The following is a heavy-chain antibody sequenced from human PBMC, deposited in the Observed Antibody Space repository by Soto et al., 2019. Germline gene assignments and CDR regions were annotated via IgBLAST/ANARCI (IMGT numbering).Heavy chain of an antibody. CDR3: ARAARRIVVVPAASINWFDP. CDR1: GYTFTGYY. Sequence: ASVKGSCKASGYTFTGYYMHWVRQAPGQGLEWMGWINPNSGGTNYAQKFQGWVTMTRDTSISTAYMELSRLRSDDTAVYYCARAARRIVVVPAASINWFDPWGQGTLVTVSS. J-gene: IGHJ5*02. V-gene: IGHV1-2*04. CDR2: INPNSGGT. D-gene: IGHD2-2*01.